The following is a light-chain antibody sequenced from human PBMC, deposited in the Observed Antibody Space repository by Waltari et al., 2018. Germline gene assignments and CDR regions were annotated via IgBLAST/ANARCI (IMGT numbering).Light chain of an antibody. Sequence: QSVLTQPPSVSAAPGQKVTIACSGGSSNIGTNSVSWYHQLPGTAPKLLIYENDKRPSGIPDRFSGSKSGTSATLDITGLQTGDEADYYCGTWDTSLSAEVFGGGTKLTVL. J-gene: IGLJ3*02. CDR3: GTWDTSLSAEV. CDR2: END. CDR1: SSNIGTNS. V-gene: IGLV1-51*02.